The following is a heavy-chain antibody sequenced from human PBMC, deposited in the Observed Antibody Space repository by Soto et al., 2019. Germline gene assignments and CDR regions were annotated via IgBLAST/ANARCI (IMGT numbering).Heavy chain of an antibody. CDR2: IWYDGSNK. Sequence: QVQLVESGGGVVQPGRSLRLSCAASGFTFSSYGMHWVRQAPGKGLEWVAVIWYDGSNKYYADSVKGRFTISRDNSKNTLYLQMNSLRAEDTAVYYCARITMVRENYYYYGMDVWGQGTTVTVSA. CDR3: ARITMVRENYYYYGMDV. CDR1: GFTFSSYG. V-gene: IGHV3-33*01. D-gene: IGHD3-10*01. J-gene: IGHJ6*01.